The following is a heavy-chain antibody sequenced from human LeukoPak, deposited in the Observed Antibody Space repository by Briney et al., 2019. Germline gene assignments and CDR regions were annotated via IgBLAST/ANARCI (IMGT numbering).Heavy chain of an antibody. CDR3: ARGLLDGYTHPAAFDI. Sequence: SETLSLTCTVSGGSISSYYWSWIRQPPGQGLEWIRYIYYSGSTNYNPSLKSRVTISVDTSKNQFSLKLSSGTAADTAVYYCARGLLDGYTHPAAFDIWGQGTMVTVSS. D-gene: IGHD5-24*01. J-gene: IGHJ3*02. CDR2: IYYSGST. V-gene: IGHV4-59*01. CDR1: GGSISSYY.